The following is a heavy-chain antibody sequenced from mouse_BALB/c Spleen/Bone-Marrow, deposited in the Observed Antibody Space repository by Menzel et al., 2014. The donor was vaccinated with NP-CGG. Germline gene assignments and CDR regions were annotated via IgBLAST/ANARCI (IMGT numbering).Heavy chain of an antibody. CDR2: ISDGGDYT. D-gene: IGHD1-1*02. Sequence: DVMLVESGGGLVKPGGSLKLSCAASGFTFSDYYMYWVRQTPDRRLEWVATISDGGDYTDYPDNVKGRFTISRDNAKNTLYLQMSSLKSEDTAMYYCARTYGPYALDYWGQGASVTVSS. V-gene: IGHV5-4*02. CDR1: GFTFSDYY. J-gene: IGHJ4*01. CDR3: ARTYGPYALDY.